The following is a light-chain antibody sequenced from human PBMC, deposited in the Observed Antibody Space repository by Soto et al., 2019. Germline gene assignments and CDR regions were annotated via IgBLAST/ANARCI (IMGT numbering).Light chain of an antibody. CDR2: EVS. J-gene: IGKJ2*01. Sequence: EIVLTQTPLSLSVTPGQPASVSCKSSQSLLHSSGKTFLYWYLQKARQPPQALIYEVSNRFSGVPDRFSGSGSGTDFTLKISRVEAEDIGVYYCMQGIQFPYTFGQGTKLEIK. CDR1: QSLLHSSGKTF. V-gene: IGKV2D-29*01. CDR3: MQGIQFPYT.